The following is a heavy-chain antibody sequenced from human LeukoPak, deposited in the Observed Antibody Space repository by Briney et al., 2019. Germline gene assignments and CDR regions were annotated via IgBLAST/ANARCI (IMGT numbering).Heavy chain of an antibody. V-gene: IGHV3-23*01. CDR1: GFTFGDYA. D-gene: IGHD3-16*01. Sequence: PGGSLRLSCVASGFTFGDYALTWVRQAPGKGLEWVSLISATGGTTYYADSVKGRFTISRDNAKNSLYLQMNSLRAEDTAVYYCARGHMITFGGVIFDYWGQGTLVTVSS. CDR3: ARGHMITFGGVIFDY. CDR2: ISATGGTT. J-gene: IGHJ4*02.